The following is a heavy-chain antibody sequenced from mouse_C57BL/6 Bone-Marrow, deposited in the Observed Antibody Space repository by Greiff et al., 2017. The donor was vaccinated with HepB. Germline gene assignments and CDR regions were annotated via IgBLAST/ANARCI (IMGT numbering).Heavy chain of an antibody. CDR1: GFTFSDYG. CDR3: ARKLGYAMDY. V-gene: IGHV5-17*01. CDR2: ISSGSSTI. J-gene: IGHJ4*01. Sequence: DVHLVESGGGLVKPGGSLKLSCAASGFTFSDYGMHWVRQAPEKGLEWVAYISSGSSTIYYADTVKGRFTISRDNAKNTLFLQMTSLRSEDTAMYYCARKLGYAMDYWGQGTSVTVSS.